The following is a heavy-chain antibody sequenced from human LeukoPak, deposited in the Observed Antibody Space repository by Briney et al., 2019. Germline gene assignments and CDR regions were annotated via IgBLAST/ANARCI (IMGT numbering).Heavy chain of an antibody. CDR1: GFTFSNSV. D-gene: IGHD1-1*01. CDR3: TKRTSTLDDP. CDR2: ISGSDGST. V-gene: IGHV3-23*01. Sequence: PGGSLRLSCAASGFTFSNSVMSWVRQAPGKGPEWVSTISGSDGSTYYADSVKGRFTISRDNSKNTLYLQMNSLRAEDTAVYYCTKRTSTLDDPWGQGTLVTVSS. J-gene: IGHJ5*02.